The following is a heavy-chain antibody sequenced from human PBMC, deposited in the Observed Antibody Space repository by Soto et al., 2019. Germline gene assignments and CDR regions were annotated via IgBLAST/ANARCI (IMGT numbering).Heavy chain of an antibody. V-gene: IGHV4-30-4*01. Sequence: PSETLSLTCTVSGGSISSGDYYWSWIRHPPGKGLEWIGYIYYSGSTYYNPSLKSRVTISVDTSKNQFSLKLSSVTAADTAVYYCARGGLYSNYEDAFDIWGQGTMVTVSS. D-gene: IGHD4-4*01. CDR3: ARGGLYSNYEDAFDI. CDR2: IYYSGST. CDR1: GGSISSGDYY. J-gene: IGHJ3*02.